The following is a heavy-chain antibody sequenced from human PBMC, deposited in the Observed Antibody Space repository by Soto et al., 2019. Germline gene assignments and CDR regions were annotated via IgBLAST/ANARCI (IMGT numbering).Heavy chain of an antibody. V-gene: IGHV3-11*01. Sequence: GGSLRLSCAASGFTFSDYYMSWIRQAPGKGLEWVSYISSSGSTIYYADSVKGRFTISRDNAKNSLYLQMNSLRAEDTAVYYCARVSGLDDYYYMDVWGKGTTVTVSS. J-gene: IGHJ6*03. CDR3: ARVSGLDDYYYMDV. CDR2: ISSSGSTI. CDR1: GFTFSDYY. D-gene: IGHD1-26*01.